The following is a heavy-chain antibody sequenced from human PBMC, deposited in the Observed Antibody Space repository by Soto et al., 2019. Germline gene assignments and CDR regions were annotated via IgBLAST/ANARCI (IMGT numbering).Heavy chain of an antibody. J-gene: IGHJ4*02. CDR3: ARWLPDYFDY. Sequence: QVQLVESGGGVVQPGRSLRLSCAASGFTFSSYAMHWVRQAPGKGLEWVAVISYDGSNKYYADSVKGRFTISRDNSTNTLYLQMNSLRAEDTAVYYCARWLPDYFDYWGQGTLVTVSS. V-gene: IGHV3-30-3*01. CDR2: ISYDGSNK. CDR1: GFTFSSYA. D-gene: IGHD6-19*01.